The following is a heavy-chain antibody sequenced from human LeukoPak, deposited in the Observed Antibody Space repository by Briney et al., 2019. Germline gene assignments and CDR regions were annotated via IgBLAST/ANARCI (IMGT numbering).Heavy chain of an antibody. J-gene: IGHJ6*04. Sequence: PSETLSLTCAVYGGSFSGYYWSWIRQPPGKGLEWIGEINHSGSTYYSPSLKSRVTISVDTSKNHFSLKLTSVTAAETAVYFCAREGRYCSSTSCPHMDVWGKGTTVTVSS. D-gene: IGHD2-2*01. V-gene: IGHV4-34*01. CDR3: AREGRYCSSTSCPHMDV. CDR2: INHSGST. CDR1: GGSFSGYY.